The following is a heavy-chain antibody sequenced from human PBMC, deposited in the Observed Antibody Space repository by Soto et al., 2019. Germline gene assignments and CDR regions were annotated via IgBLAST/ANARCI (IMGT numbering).Heavy chain of an antibody. J-gene: IGHJ6*02. CDR3: ARGEGGYYRPHYYGMDV. CDR2: IIPIFGTA. CDR1: GGTFSSYA. V-gene: IGHV1-69*01. D-gene: IGHD3-22*01. Sequence: QVQLVQSGAEVKKPGSSVKVSCKASGGTFSSYAISLVRQAPGQGLEWMGGIIPIFGTANYAPKFQGRVTISAYESTSTAYMELSSLRSEDTAVYYCARGEGGYYRPHYYGMDVWGQGTTVTVSS.